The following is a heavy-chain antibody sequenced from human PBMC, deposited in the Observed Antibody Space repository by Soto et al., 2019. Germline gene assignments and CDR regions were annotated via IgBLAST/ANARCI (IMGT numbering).Heavy chain of an antibody. CDR3: ARATRSPDF. V-gene: IGHV3-7*05. J-gene: IGHJ4*02. Sequence: EVQLLASGGDLVQPGGSLRLSCAASGFTFSSLWMTWVRQAPGKGLECVANIKEDGSVKYYVDSVKGRFTISRDNAKNSLYLQMVGLRAEDTAVYYCARATRSPDFRGQGTLVTVSS. CDR2: IKEDGSVK. CDR1: GFTFSSLW.